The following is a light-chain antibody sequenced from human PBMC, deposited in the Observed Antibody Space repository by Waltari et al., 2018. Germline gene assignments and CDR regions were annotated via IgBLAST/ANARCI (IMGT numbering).Light chain of an antibody. Sequence: QSALTQPSSVSGFPGQTITNSCTGTDSDIGDYNYVCWYQQLPVKVPKLIIYDVSSRPSGVSDRFAGSKSGNTASLTISGLQAEDEADYYCNSFTKTSAFEVFGGGTKVTVL. CDR1: DSDIGDYNY. J-gene: IGLJ3*02. CDR2: DVS. CDR3: NSFTKTSAFEV. V-gene: IGLV2-14*03.